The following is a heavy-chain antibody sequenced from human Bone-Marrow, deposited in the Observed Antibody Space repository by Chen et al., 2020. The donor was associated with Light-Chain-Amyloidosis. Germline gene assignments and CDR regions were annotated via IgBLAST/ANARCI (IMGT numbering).Heavy chain of an antibody. CDR2: VYSGGNA. Sequence: EVQLVETGGGLIQPGGSLRLSCAASGFTVSSNYMSWVRQAPGKGPEWVSVVYSGGNAYYADSVKGRFTISRDNSKNTLXLXMNSLRAEDTAVYYCARAPSGTHFHFDYWGQGTLVTVSS. D-gene: IGHD1-26*01. CDR1: GFTVSSNY. CDR3: ARAPSGTHFHFDY. V-gene: IGHV3-53*02. J-gene: IGHJ4*02.